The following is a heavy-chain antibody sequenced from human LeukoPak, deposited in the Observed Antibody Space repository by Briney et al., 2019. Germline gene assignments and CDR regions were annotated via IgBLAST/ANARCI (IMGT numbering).Heavy chain of an antibody. J-gene: IGHJ4*02. CDR1: GFTFSTHG. V-gene: IGHV3-33*01. CDR3: ARDIGNSGFNLDY. D-gene: IGHD5-12*01. CDR2: IWHDGGRK. Sequence: GRSLRLSCVVSGFTFSTHGFHWVRQAPGKGLEWGSVIWHDGGRKEYADSVRGRFTISRDNSNLYLQMNRLRAEDTAIYYCARDIGNSGFNLDYWGQGTPVTVSS.